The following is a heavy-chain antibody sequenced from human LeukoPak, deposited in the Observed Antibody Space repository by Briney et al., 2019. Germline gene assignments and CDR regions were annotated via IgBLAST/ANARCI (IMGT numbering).Heavy chain of an antibody. Sequence: SETLSLTCTVSGGSISSYYWSWIRQPAGKGLGWIGRIYTSGSTNYNPPLKSRVTMSVDTSKNQFSLKLSSVTAADTAVYYCARDQPGYSSSWYSDAFDIWGQGTMVTVSS. J-gene: IGHJ3*02. D-gene: IGHD6-13*01. CDR1: GGSISSYY. CDR3: ARDQPGYSSSWYSDAFDI. CDR2: IYTSGST. V-gene: IGHV4-4*07.